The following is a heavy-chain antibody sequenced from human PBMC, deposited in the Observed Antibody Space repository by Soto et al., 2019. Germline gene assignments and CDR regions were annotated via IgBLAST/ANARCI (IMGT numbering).Heavy chain of an antibody. Sequence: SETLSLICNVSGGSISSYFRSWIRQPPGKGLEWIGYIYYTGSTNYNPSLESRVTISVDTSKNQFSLKLSSVTAADTAVYYCARPVSSGSYSGAFDIWGQGTMVTV. CDR2: IYYTGST. V-gene: IGHV4-59*08. CDR1: GGSISSYF. D-gene: IGHD1-26*01. J-gene: IGHJ3*02. CDR3: ARPVSSGSYSGAFDI.